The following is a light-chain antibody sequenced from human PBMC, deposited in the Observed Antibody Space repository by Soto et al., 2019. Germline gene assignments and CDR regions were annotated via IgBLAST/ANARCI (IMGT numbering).Light chain of an antibody. CDR2: GNS. CDR3: RSYARNLSGVV. CDR1: SSNIGAGYD. Sequence: QSVLTQPPSVSGAPGQRVTISCTGSSSNIGAGYDVHWYQQLPGTAPKLLIYGNSNRPSGVPDRFSGSKSGASASRAIKGLQAEDEADYYCRSYARNLSGVVFGGGT. V-gene: IGLV1-40*01. J-gene: IGLJ2*01.